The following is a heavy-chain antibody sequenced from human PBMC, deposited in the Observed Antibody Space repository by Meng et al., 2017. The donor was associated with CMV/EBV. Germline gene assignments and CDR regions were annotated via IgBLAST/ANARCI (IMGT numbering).Heavy chain of an antibody. CDR1: GFTFVDYA. J-gene: IGHJ3*02. D-gene: IGHD2-2*01. Sequence: GGSLRLSCAASGFTFVDYAMHWVRQAPGKGLGWVSGISWNSGSIGYADSVKGRFTISRDNAKNSLYLQMNSLRAEDMALYYCAKDTAIGAFDIWGQGTMVTVSS. V-gene: IGHV3-9*03. CDR2: ISWNSGSI. CDR3: AKDTAIGAFDI.